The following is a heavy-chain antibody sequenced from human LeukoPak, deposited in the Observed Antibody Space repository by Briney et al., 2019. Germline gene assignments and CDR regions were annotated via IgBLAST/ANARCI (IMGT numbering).Heavy chain of an antibody. V-gene: IGHV3-48*01. CDR2: ISSSSSTI. CDR3: ARDPYSGSFNDAFDI. J-gene: IGHJ3*02. CDR1: GFTFSSYS. D-gene: IGHD1-26*01. Sequence: GSLRLSCAASGFTFSSYSMNWVRQAPGKGLEWVSYISSSSSTIYYADSVKGRFTISRDNAKNSLYLQMNSLRAEDTAVYYCARDPYSGSFNDAFDIWGQGTMVTVSS.